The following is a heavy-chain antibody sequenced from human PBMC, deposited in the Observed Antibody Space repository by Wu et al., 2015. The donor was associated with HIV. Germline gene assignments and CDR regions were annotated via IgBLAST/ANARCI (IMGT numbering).Heavy chain of an antibody. CDR1: GGTFSSYA. V-gene: IGHV1-18*01. D-gene: IGHD4/OR15-4a*01. CDR2: ISAYNGNT. CDR3: ATLTQFDY. Sequence: QVQLVQSGAEVKKPGSSVKVSCKASGGTFSSYAISWVRQAPGQGLEWMGWISAYNGNTNYAQNLQGRVTMTRDTSTSTVYMELSSLRSEDTAVYYCATLTQFDYWGQGTLVTVSS. J-gene: IGHJ4*02.